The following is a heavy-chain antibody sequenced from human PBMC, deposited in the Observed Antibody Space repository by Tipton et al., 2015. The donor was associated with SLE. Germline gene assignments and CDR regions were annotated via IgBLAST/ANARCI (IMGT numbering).Heavy chain of an antibody. CDR1: GGSITSHY. CDR3: AREGIAAAGTLDY. J-gene: IGHJ4*02. D-gene: IGHD6-13*01. Sequence: TLSLTCTVSGGSITSHYWNWIRQPQGKGLEWIGYVSYSGTTSYKPSLESRVTISVDTSKNQFSLKLSSVTAADTAVYYCAREGIAAAGTLDYWGQGTLVTVSS. CDR2: VSYSGTT. V-gene: IGHV4-59*11.